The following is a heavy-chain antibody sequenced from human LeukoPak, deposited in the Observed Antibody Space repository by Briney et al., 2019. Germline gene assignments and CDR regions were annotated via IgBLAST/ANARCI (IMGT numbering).Heavy chain of an antibody. Sequence: ASVKVSCKASGYTFTTHDINWVRQAPGQGLEWLGWMSPNSGDTGYAQKFQGRVTMTSDSSISTAYMELSSLRSEDTAIYYCVRTPPNWGFDYWGQGTLVTVSS. V-gene: IGHV1-8*01. J-gene: IGHJ4*02. D-gene: IGHD7-27*01. CDR2: MSPNSGDT. CDR3: VRTPPNWGFDY. CDR1: GYTFTTHD.